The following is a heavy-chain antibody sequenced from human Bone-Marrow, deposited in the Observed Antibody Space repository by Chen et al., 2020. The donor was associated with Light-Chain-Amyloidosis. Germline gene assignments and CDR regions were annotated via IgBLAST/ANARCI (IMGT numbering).Heavy chain of an antibody. CDR2: IYPDDSNA. CDR1: GYNLHNYW. V-gene: IGHV5-51*01. J-gene: IGHJ4*02. Sequence: VQLERSGQEVKTHRESKKISCKGSGYNLHNYWIGCMRQMPGTCLECMGVIYPDDSNAIYSPSFEGQVTISADKSITTAYLQCRSLKASNTAMYYCARLRDGYNFDYWGQGTLVTGSS. CDR3: ARLRDGYNFDY. D-gene: IGHD5-12*01.